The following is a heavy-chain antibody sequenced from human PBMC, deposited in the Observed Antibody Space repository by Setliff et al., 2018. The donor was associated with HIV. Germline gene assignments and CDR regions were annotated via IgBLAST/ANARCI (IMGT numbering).Heavy chain of an antibody. CDR1: GYTFRSYG. V-gene: IGHV7-4-1*02. D-gene: IGHD3-9*01. CDR2: INTNTGKP. CDR3: ASFSGYIDWSTHNWFDP. J-gene: IGHJ5*02. Sequence: ASVKVSCKASGYTFRSYGTNWVRQAPGQGLEWMGWINTNTGKPTYAQGFTGRYVFSLDTSVSAAYLQINSLKAEDSAVYYCASFSGYIDWSTHNWFDPWGQGTLVTVSS.